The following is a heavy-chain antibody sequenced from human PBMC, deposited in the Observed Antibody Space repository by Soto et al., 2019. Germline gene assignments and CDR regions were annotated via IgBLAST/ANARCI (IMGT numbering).Heavy chain of an antibody. CDR2: INTNGGST. V-gene: IGHV3-23*01. D-gene: IGHD3-22*01. CDR1: GFTFSSHA. CDR3: ARVDRTTIRAGMDV. Sequence: EVQLLESGGGLIQPGGSLRLSCAASGFTFSSHAMTWVRQAPGEGLEWVAAINTNGGSTYYADSVKGRFTISSDNSKNPLYLQMSSLRVEATAVYHCARVDRTTIRAGMDVWGQGTTVTVSS. J-gene: IGHJ6*02.